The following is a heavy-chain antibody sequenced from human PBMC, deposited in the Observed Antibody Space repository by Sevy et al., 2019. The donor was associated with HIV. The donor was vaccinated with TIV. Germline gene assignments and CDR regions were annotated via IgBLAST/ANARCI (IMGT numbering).Heavy chain of an antibody. J-gene: IGHJ4*02. Sequence: SETLSLTCAVYGGSFSGYYWSWIRQPPGKGLEWIGEINHSGSTNYNPSLKSRVTISVDTSKIQFSLKLSSVTAADTAVYYCARGSVDFWSGAYLFDYWGQGTLVTVSS. D-gene: IGHD3-3*01. CDR3: ARGSVDFWSGAYLFDY. CDR2: INHSGST. CDR1: GGSFSGYY. V-gene: IGHV4-34*01.